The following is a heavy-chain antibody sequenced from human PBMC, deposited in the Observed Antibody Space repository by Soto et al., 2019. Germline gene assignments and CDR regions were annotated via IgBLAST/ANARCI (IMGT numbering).Heavy chain of an antibody. Sequence: ASVKVSCKASGYTFTSYCMHWVRQAPGQGLEWMGIINPSGGSTSYAQKFQARVTMTRDTSTSTVYMELSSLRSEDTAVYYCARGGTIFGVVIYYYYGMDVWGQGTTVTVSS. D-gene: IGHD3-3*01. CDR1: GYTFTSYC. J-gene: IGHJ6*02. V-gene: IGHV1-46*01. CDR3: ARGGTIFGVVIYYYYGMDV. CDR2: INPSGGST.